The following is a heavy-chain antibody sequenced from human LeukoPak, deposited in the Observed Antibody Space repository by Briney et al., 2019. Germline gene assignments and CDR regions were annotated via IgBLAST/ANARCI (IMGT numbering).Heavy chain of an antibody. CDR2: IYYSGST. CDR3: SSYNWNDEFAFDI. V-gene: IGHV4-39*02. D-gene: IGHD1-1*01. CDR1: GGSISSSRYY. Sequence: SETLSLTCTVSGGSISSSRYYWGWIRQPPGKGLEWIGSIYYSGSTYYNPSLKSRVTISVDTSKNHFSLKLNSVTAADTAAYYCSSYNWNDEFAFDIWGQGTMVTVSS. J-gene: IGHJ3*02.